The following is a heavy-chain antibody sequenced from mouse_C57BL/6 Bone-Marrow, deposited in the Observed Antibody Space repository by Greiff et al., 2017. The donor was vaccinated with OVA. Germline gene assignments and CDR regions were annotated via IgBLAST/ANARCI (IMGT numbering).Heavy chain of an antibody. CDR2: INPNNGGT. D-gene: IGHD2-1*01. CDR3: ARDEDGITFDY. V-gene: IGHV1-26*01. J-gene: IGHJ2*01. CDR1: GYTFTDYY. Sequence: VQLQQSGPELVKPGASVKISCKASGYTFTDYYMNWVKQSHGKSLEWIGDINPNNGGTSYNQKFKGKATLTVDKSSSTAYMELRSLTSEDSAVYYCARDEDGITFDYWGQGTTLTVSS.